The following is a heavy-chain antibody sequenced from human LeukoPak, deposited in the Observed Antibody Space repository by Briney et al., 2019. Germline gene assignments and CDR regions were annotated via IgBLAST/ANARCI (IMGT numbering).Heavy chain of an antibody. Sequence: PGGSLRLSCAASGFTFSSYSMNWVRQAPGKGLEWVSYISSSSTIYYADSVKGRFTISRDNSKNTLYLQMNSLRAEDTAVYYCARVGASGSYYLGYWGQGTLVIVSS. J-gene: IGHJ4*02. D-gene: IGHD1-26*01. CDR1: GFTFSSYS. V-gene: IGHV3-48*01. CDR2: ISSSSTI. CDR3: ARVGASGSYYLGY.